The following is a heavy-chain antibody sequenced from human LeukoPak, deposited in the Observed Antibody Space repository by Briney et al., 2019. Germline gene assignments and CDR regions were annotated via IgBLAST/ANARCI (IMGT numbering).Heavy chain of an antibody. CDR1: GGSISSGGYY. CDR3: ASIATYYYGSGSYPRPDY. J-gene: IGHJ4*02. V-gene: IGHV4-31*03. Sequence: PSQTPSLTCTVSGGSISSGGYYWSWIRQHPGKGLEWIGYIYYSGSTYYNPSLKSRVTISVDTSKNQFSLKLSSVTAADTAVYYCASIATYYYGSGSYPRPDYWGQGTLVTVSS. D-gene: IGHD3-10*01. CDR2: IYYSGST.